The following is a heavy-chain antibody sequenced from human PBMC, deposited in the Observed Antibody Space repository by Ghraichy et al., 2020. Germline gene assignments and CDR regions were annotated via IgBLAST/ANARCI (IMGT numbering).Heavy chain of an antibody. Sequence: GGSLRLSCAASGFTFSSYGMHWVRQAPGKGLEWLSYISHGGSTIYYADSVKGRFTISRDNAKNSLYLQMNSLRDEDTAVYSCARDQLSPLWYFDLWGRGTLVTVSS. CDR3: ARDQLSPLWYFDL. CDR1: GFTFSSYG. V-gene: IGHV3-48*02. J-gene: IGHJ2*01. D-gene: IGHD2/OR15-2a*01. CDR2: ISHGGSTI.